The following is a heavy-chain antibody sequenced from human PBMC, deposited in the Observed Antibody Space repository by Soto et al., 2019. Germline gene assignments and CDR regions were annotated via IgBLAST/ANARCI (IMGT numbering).Heavy chain of an antibody. CDR1: GLTFSSYA. CDR3: AKEKGFTSTPCQWNAFDL. J-gene: IGHJ3*01. CDR2: ISGSGAVT. D-gene: IGHD2-15*01. Sequence: EVQLLESGGGLVQPGGSLRLSCEASGLTFSSYAMSWVRQAPGKGLEWVSAISGSGAVTYYADSVKGRFTISRDNSKNTLYLQMNSLRAEDTAVYYCAKEKGFTSTPCQWNAFDLWGPGTMVTVSS. V-gene: IGHV3-23*01.